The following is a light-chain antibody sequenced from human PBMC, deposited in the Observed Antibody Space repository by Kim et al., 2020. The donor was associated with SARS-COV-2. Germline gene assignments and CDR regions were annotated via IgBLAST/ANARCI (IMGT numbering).Light chain of an antibody. CDR3: QQYKRFPRT. CDR1: QSISNW. Sequence: DIQMTQSPSTLSASVGDRVTITCRASQSISNWLAWYQQKPGKAPKLLIYKASSLESGVPARFSGSGSGTEFTLTITSLQPEDFATYFCQQYKRFPRTFGQGTKVDIK. CDR2: KAS. J-gene: IGKJ1*01. V-gene: IGKV1-5*03.